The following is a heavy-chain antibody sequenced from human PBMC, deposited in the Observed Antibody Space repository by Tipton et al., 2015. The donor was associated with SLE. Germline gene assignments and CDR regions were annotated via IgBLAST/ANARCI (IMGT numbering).Heavy chain of an antibody. J-gene: IGHJ4*02. CDR1: GYSISSGYY. D-gene: IGHD3-22*01. Sequence: TLSLTCAVSGYSISSGYYWGWIRQPPGKGLEWIGSISHSGNTYYNPSLQSRVSMSMDTSKNQVFLRLSSVTAADTAIYYCARHDYDDNGYYMHYFDYWGQGTLVTVSS. CDR2: ISHSGNT. CDR3: ARHDYDDNGYYMHYFDY. V-gene: IGHV4-38-2*01.